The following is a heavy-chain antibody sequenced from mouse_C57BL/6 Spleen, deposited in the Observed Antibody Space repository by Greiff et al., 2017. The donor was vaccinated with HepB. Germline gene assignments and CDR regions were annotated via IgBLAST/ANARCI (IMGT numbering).Heavy chain of an antibody. V-gene: IGHV14-4*01. J-gene: IGHJ3*01. CDR3: TTRTTGFAY. CDR1: GFNIKDDY. CDR2: IDPENGDT. Sequence: VQLQQSGAELVRPGASVKLSCKASGFNIKDDYMHWVKQRPEQGLEWIGWIDPENGDTEYASKFQGKATITADTSSNTAYLQLSSLTSEDTAVYYCTTRTTGFAYWGQGTLVTVSA.